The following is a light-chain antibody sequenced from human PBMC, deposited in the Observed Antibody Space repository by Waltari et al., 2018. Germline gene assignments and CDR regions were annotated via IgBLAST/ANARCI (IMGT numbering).Light chain of an antibody. CDR3: QVWDGSSEPSWV. Sequence: SYVLTQPPSVSEAPGKTARITCGGNNIGRKSGPCYQQKPGQASLLVIYYDSDRPSGIPERFSGSNSGNTATLTISRVEAGDEADYYCQVWDGSSEPSWVFGGGTKLTVL. CDR2: YDS. J-gene: IGLJ3*02. V-gene: IGLV3-21*04. CDR1: NIGRKS.